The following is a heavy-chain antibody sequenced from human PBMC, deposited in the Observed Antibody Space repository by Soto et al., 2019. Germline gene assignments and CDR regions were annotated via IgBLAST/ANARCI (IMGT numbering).Heavy chain of an antibody. CDR3: ARDSYGSAWYFDP. Sequence: QVQLQESGPGLVEPSETLSLTCTVSGGSISRSYWTWIRQPPGKGLERIGYIYDSRSTNYNPSLKSRVTMSLDTSKNQFSLKLTSVTAADTALYYCARDSYGSAWYFDPWGQGTLVTVSS. CDR1: GGSISRSY. D-gene: IGHD6-13*01. J-gene: IGHJ5*02. CDR2: IYDSRST. V-gene: IGHV4-59*01.